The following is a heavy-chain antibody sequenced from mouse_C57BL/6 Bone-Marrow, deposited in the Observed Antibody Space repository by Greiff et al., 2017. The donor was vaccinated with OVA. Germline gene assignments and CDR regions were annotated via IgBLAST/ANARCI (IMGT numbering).Heavy chain of an antibody. CDR2: INPNNGGT. J-gene: IGHJ4*01. D-gene: IGHD1-1*01. CDR1: GYTFTDYN. Sequence: VQLQQSGPELVKPGASVKMSCKASGYTFTDYNMHWVKQSHGKSLEWIGYINPNNGGTSYNQKFKGKATLTVNKSSSTAYMELRSLTSEDSAVYYCARGYYGSSYLYAMDYWGQGTSVTVSS. CDR3: ARGYYGSSYLYAMDY. V-gene: IGHV1-22*01.